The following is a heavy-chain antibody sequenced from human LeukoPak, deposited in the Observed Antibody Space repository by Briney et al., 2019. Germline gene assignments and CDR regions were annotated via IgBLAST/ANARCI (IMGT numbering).Heavy chain of an antibody. CDR1: GVYITTDY. Sequence: PSETQSLTSVVSGVYITTDYWRWVRQPAGKGLDNIFRVHARGDSNLSPLIKSRATMSVAGSTTLSSLTLDSVTAADTAVYYCVYSEVGSTATSVFDYSGEGILVTVSS. CDR2: VHARGDS. J-gene: IGHJ4*02. V-gene: IGHV4-59*10. D-gene: IGHD4-17*01. CDR3: VYSEVGSTATSVFDY.